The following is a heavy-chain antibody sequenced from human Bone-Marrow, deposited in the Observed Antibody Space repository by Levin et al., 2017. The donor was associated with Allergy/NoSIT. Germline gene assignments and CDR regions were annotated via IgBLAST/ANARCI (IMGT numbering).Heavy chain of an antibody. V-gene: IGHV1-8*01. J-gene: IGHJ4*02. Sequence: ASVKVSCKASGYTFTSYDINWVRQATGQGLEWMGWMNPNSGNTGYAQKFQGRVTMTRNTSISTAYMELSSLRSEDTAVYYCAREGMGAVAGIYYFDYWGQGTLVTVSS. D-gene: IGHD6-19*01. CDR1: GYTFTSYD. CDR2: MNPNSGNT. CDR3: AREGMGAVAGIYYFDY.